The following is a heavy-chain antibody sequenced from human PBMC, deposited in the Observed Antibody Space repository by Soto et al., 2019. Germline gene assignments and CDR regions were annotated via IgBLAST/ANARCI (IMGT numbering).Heavy chain of an antibody. CDR1: VFSLMTNGVG. V-gene: IGHV2-5*02. CDR2: IYRDDDK. Sequence: QITLKESGPTLVKPTQTHTLNCTVSVFSLMTNGVGVGWCRQPPGKALEWLALIYRDDDKRYRPSLNSRVTVTKDNNKNQVVLTMTSMDPVDTATYYCAHTVARGAYWETFNYWGQGTLVTVSS. J-gene: IGHJ4*02. D-gene: IGHD1-26*01. CDR3: AHTVARGAYWETFNY.